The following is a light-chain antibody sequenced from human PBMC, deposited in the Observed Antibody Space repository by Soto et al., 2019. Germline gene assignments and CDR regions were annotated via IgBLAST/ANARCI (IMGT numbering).Light chain of an antibody. V-gene: IGKV3-20*01. J-gene: IGKJ4*01. CDR3: QQYGSTPLT. CDR2: GAS. Sequence: EIVLSQSPGTLSLSPGERATLSCRASQSLSSTYLAWYQQKPGQAPRVLIYGASRRATGIPDRLSGSGSGSDFTLTITRLEPEDFAIYYRQQYGSTPLTFGGGTRVEIK. CDR1: QSLSSTY.